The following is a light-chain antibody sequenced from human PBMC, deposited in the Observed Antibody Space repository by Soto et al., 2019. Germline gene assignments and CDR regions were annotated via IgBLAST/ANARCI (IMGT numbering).Light chain of an antibody. V-gene: IGKV1-5*01. Sequence: DIQMTQSPSTLSASVGDRVTITCRASQSISSWLVWYQQKPGKAPKVLIYDASSLESGVPSRFSGSGSGTEFTLTISSLQPDDFATYYCQQYNSYSLTFGGGTKVEIK. CDR3: QQYNSYSLT. CDR2: DAS. CDR1: QSISSW. J-gene: IGKJ4*01.